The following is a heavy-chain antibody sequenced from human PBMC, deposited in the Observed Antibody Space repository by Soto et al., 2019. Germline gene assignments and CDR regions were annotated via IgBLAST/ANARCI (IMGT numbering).Heavy chain of an antibody. D-gene: IGHD6-19*01. J-gene: IGHJ4*02. CDR3: ARDGHSSAPGFDY. V-gene: IGHV1-18*01. Sequence: QVQLVQSGAEVKKPGASVKVSCKASGYTFTSYGISWVRQAPGQGLEWMGWISGYNGNTNYAQKLQGRITMTTDTSTSTGYMELRSRRSDDTAVYYCARDGHSSAPGFDYWGQGTLVTVSS. CDR2: ISGYNGNT. CDR1: GYTFTSYG.